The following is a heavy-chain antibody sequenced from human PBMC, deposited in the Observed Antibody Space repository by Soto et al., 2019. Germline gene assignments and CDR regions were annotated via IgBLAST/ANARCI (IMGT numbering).Heavy chain of an antibody. CDR2: IIPIFGTA. D-gene: IGHD2-21*02. V-gene: IGHV1-69*13. CDR1: GGTFSSYA. J-gene: IGHJ6*02. Sequence: SVKVSCKASGGTFSSYAISWVRHAPGQGLEWMGGIIPIFGTANYARKFQGRVTITADESTSTAYMELSSLRSEDTAVYYCARAKHCGGDCSPLYYYYGMDVWGQGTTVTVSS. CDR3: ARAKHCGGDCSPLYYYYGMDV.